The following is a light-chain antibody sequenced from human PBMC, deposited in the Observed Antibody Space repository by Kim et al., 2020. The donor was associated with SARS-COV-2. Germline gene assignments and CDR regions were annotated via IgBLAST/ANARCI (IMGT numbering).Light chain of an antibody. J-gene: IGLJ2*01. CDR1: NIGSKS. CDR3: QVWDSSSDHHVV. Sequence: PGKTARITCGGNNIGSKSVLWYQQQPGQAPVLVIYYDSDRPSGIPERFSGSTSGNTATLTISRVEAGDEADYYCQVWDSSSDHHVVFGGGTQLTVL. CDR2: YDS. V-gene: IGLV3-21*04.